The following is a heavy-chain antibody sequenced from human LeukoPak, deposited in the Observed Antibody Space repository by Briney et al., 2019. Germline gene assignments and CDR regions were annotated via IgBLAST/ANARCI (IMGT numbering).Heavy chain of an antibody. CDR2: ITDSGDGT. J-gene: IGHJ4*02. CDR3: ARGDSGPGDY. V-gene: IGHV3-23*01. D-gene: IGHD2-21*01. CDR1: GFTFSSSA. Sequence: GGSLRLSCAASGFTFSSSAMSWVRQAPEKGLEWVSSITDSGDGTYHADSVKGRFTISRDNSRSMLYLQMNSLRAEDTAVYYCARGDSGPGDYWGQGTLVTVSS.